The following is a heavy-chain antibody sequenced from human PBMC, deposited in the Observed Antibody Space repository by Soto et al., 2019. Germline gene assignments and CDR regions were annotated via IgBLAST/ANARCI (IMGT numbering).Heavy chain of an antibody. Sequence: SETLSLTCAVYGGSFSGYYWSWIRQPPGKGLEWIGEINHSGSTNYNPSLKSRVTISVDTSKNQFSLKLSSVTAADTAVYYCARAPHYYYYYMDVWGKGTTVTVSS. CDR2: INHSGST. J-gene: IGHJ6*03. CDR3: ARAPHYYYYYMDV. CDR1: GGSFSGYY. V-gene: IGHV4-34*01.